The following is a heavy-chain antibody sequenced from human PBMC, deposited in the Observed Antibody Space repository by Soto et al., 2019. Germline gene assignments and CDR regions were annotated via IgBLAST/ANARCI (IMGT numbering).Heavy chain of an antibody. J-gene: IGHJ3*02. V-gene: IGHV3-30*04. CDR2: ISYDGSNK. Sequence: GGSLRLSCAASGFTFSSYAMHWVRQAPGKGLEWVAVISYDGSNKYYADSVKGRFTISRDNSKNTLYLQMNSLRAEDTAVYYCARDMGQLGPQFDAFDIWGQGTMVTVSS. CDR3: ARDMGQLGPQFDAFDI. CDR1: GFTFSSYA. D-gene: IGHD6-6*01.